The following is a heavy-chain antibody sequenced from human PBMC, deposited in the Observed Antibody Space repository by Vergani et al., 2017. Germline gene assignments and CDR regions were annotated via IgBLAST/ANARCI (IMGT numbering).Heavy chain of an antibody. CDR3: ATAGAAYCRGASCYDFFEY. CDR2: ISWDGGST. D-gene: IGHD2-15*01. V-gene: IGHV3-43*01. J-gene: IGHJ4*02. Sequence: EVQLVESGGVVVQPGGSLRLSCAASGFTFDDYAMHWVRQAPGKGLEWVSLISWDGGSTYYGDSVRGRFTISRDNSKNTLYLQMNRLRPEDTAVYYCATAGAAYCRGASCYDFFEYWGQGTLVTVAS. CDR1: GFTFDDYA.